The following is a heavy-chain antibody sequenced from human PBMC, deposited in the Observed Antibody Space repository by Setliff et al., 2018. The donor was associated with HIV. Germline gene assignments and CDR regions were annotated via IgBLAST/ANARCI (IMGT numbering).Heavy chain of an antibody. J-gene: IGHJ4*02. CDR3: ARALGATGGHY. D-gene: IGHD1-26*01. V-gene: IGHV3-72*01. CDR2: TRNKANSYTT. Sequence: GGSLRLSCAASGFTFSDHYMDWVRQAPGKGLEWVGRTRNKANSYTTEYAASVKGRFTISRDDSKNSLYLQMNSLKTEDTAVYYCARALGATGGHYWGQGTLVTVSS. CDR1: GFTFSDHY.